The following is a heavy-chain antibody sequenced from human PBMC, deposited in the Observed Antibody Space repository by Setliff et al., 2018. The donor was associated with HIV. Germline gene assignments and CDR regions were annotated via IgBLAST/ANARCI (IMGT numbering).Heavy chain of an antibody. Sequence: ASVKVSCKPSEYSFARYGLSWVRQAPGQGLEWMGWISGFNGNTKYAQSFQDRVAMTTETATSTAYMEMRSLRSDDTAVYFCARVPYRSAWFSGGHDAFDIWGQGTMVTVSS. CDR1: EYSFARYG. CDR2: ISGFNGNT. CDR3: ARVPYRSAWFSGGHDAFDI. V-gene: IGHV1-18*01. D-gene: IGHD6-19*01. J-gene: IGHJ3*02.